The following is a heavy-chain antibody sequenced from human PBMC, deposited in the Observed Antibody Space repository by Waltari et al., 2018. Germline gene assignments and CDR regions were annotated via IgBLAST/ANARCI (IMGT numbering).Heavy chain of an antibody. Sequence: QVQLAQSGSELKAPGASVKVSCRTSGYTFNDYTINWVRQATGQGLEWMGWINTKNGHPTYVQGFTGRFVFSLDTSVSTTYLQITGLKAEDTAVYFCARALLGLTNRLDVWGQGTTVTISS. CDR3: ARALLGLTNRLDV. J-gene: IGHJ6*02. V-gene: IGHV7-4-1*02. D-gene: IGHD4-17*01. CDR2: INTKNGHP. CDR1: GYTFNDYT.